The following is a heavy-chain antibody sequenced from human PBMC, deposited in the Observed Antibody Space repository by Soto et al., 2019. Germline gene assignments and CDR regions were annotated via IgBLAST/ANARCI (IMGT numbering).Heavy chain of an antibody. CDR3: ARDPGYSGYDR. CDR1: GFTVSSNY. Sequence: GGSLRLSCAASGFTVSSNYTSWVRQAPGKGLEWVSVIYSGGSTYYADSVKGRFTISRDNSKNTLYLQMNSLRAEDTAVYYCARDPGYSGYDRWRQGTLVTVSS. J-gene: IGHJ4*02. V-gene: IGHV3-53*01. CDR2: IYSGGST. D-gene: IGHD5-12*01.